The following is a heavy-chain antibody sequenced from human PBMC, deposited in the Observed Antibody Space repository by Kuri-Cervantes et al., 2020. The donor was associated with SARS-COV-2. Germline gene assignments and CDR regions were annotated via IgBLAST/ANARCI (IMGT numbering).Heavy chain of an antibody. Sequence: ESLKISCAVYGGSFSGYYWSWIRQPPGKGLEWIGEINHSGSTNYNPSLKSRVTISVDTSKNQFSLKLSSVTAADTAVYYCASGAVADLFDYWGQGTLVTVSS. D-gene: IGHD6-19*01. J-gene: IGHJ4*02. CDR1: GGSFSGYY. CDR3: ASGAVADLFDY. CDR2: INHSGST. V-gene: IGHV4-34*01.